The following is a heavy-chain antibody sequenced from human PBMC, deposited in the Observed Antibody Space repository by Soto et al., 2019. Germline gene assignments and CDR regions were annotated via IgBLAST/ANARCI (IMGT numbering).Heavy chain of an antibody. J-gene: IGHJ6*03. V-gene: IGHV3-21*01. CDR3: ARDQSGTAMAYYYYYMDV. CDR2: ISSSSSYI. CDR1: GFTFSSYS. D-gene: IGHD5-18*01. Sequence: GGSLRLSCAASGFTFSSYSMNWVRQAPGKGLEWVSSISSSSSYIYYADSVKGRFTISRDNAKNSLYLQMNSLRAEDTAVYYCARDQSGTAMAYYYYYMDVWGKGTTVTAP.